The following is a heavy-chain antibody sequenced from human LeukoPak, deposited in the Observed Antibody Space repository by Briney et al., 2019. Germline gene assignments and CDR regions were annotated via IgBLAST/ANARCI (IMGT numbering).Heavy chain of an antibody. CDR3: ARDLGYGYYFYYYLDV. CDR1: GVSISSYY. Sequence: PSQTLSLTCTVSGVSISSYYWTWIRQPPGKGLEYLGRIHASGNTYYNPSLNSRVAISIDTSKNQFSLKVSSVAAADTAVYYCARDLGYGYYFYYYLDVWGKGTTVTVSS. V-gene: IGHV4-61*02. CDR2: IHASGNT. D-gene: IGHD5-18*01. J-gene: IGHJ6*03.